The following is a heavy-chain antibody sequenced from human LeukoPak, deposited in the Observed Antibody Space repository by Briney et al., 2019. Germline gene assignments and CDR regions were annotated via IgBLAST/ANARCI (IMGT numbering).Heavy chain of an antibody. CDR1: GYTLTELS. D-gene: IGHD1-7*01. Sequence: ASVKVSCKVSGYTLTELSMHWVRHAPGKGLEWMGGFDPEDSETIYAQKFQGRVTMTEDTSTDTAYMELSSLRSEDTAVYYCATALGWNYKFAYWGQGTLVTVSS. V-gene: IGHV1-24*01. CDR3: ATALGWNYKFAY. J-gene: IGHJ4*02. CDR2: FDPEDSET.